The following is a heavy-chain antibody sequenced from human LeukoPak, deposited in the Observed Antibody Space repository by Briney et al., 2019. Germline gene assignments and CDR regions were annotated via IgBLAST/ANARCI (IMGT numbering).Heavy chain of an antibody. CDR3: ARASSRMVRGVNFDY. Sequence: ASVTVSCKASGYTFTSYYMHWVRQAPGQGLEWMGIINPSGGSTSYAQKFQGRVTMTRDTSTSTVYMELSSLRSEDTAVYYCARASSRMVRGVNFDYWGQGTLVTVSS. V-gene: IGHV1-46*01. J-gene: IGHJ4*02. D-gene: IGHD3-10*01. CDR1: GYTFTSYY. CDR2: INPSGGST.